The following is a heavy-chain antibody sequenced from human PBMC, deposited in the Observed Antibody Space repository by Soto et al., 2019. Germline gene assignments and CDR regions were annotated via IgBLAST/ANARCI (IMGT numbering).Heavy chain of an antibody. V-gene: IGHV4-30-2*01. CDR2: IYHSGST. D-gene: IGHD3-22*01. Sequence: PSETLSLTCAVPCGSVSSGGYSWSWIREPPGKGLECIGYIYHSGSTYYNPSLKSQVTISLDTSKNQFSLTLSAVTAADTAMYYCSTRAYDTNVYYRFDPWGQGTLVTVSS. CDR3: STRAYDTNVYYRFDP. CDR1: CGSVSSGGYS. J-gene: IGHJ5*01.